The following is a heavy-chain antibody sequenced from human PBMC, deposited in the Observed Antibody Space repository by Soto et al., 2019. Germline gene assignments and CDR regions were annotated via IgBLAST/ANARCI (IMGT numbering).Heavy chain of an antibody. J-gene: IGHJ4*02. CDR2: ISSSSGSK. Sequence: GGSLRLSCAASGFTFSSYAMSWVRQAPGKGLEWVSAISSSSGSKYYADSVKGRFTISRDNSKNTLYLQMKSLRAEDKAVSYCAKTDYDILNGYPVFDYWGQGTLVTVSS. V-gene: IGHV3-23*01. D-gene: IGHD3-9*01. CDR3: AKTDYDILNGYPVFDY. CDR1: GFTFSSYA.